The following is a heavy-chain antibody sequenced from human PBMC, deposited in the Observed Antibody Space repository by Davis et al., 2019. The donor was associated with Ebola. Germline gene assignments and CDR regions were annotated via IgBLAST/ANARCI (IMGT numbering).Heavy chain of an antibody. D-gene: IGHD6-19*01. Sequence: GGSLRLSCEGSGYIFTNYWITWVRQLPGKGLEWMARIATRDSPVNYNPSFEGHVTISADKSINTVYLQWSGLKASDTAMYFCARSDDMAGKPAEDFWGQGTLVTVSS. CDR1: GYIFTNYW. V-gene: IGHV5-10-1*01. J-gene: IGHJ4*02. CDR2: IATRDSPV. CDR3: ARSDDMAGKPAEDF.